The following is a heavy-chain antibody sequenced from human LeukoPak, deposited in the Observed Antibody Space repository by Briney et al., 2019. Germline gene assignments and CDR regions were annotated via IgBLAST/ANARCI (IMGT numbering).Heavy chain of an antibody. CDR2: ISAYNGNT. Sequence: ASVKVSCKASGYTFTSYGISWVRRAPGQGLEWMGWISAYNGNTNYAQKLQGRGTMTTGTSTSTAYMELRSLRSDDTAVYYCARDFDRYDFWSGFGFDYWGQGTLVTVSS. CDR1: GYTFTSYG. D-gene: IGHD3-3*01. V-gene: IGHV1-18*01. J-gene: IGHJ4*02. CDR3: ARDFDRYDFWSGFGFDY.